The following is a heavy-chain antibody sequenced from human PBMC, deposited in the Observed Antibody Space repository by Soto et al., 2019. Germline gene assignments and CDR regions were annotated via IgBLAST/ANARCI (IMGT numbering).Heavy chain of an antibody. Sequence: EASVKVSCKASGYTFTSYAMHWVRQAPGQRLEWMGWINAGNGNTKYSQKFQGRVTFNRDTSASTAYMELSSLRSEDTAVYYCARGESVVGDYWGQGTLVTVSS. CDR3: ARGESVVGDY. V-gene: IGHV1-3*01. D-gene: IGHD2-15*01. CDR2: INAGNGNT. CDR1: GYTFTSYA. J-gene: IGHJ4*02.